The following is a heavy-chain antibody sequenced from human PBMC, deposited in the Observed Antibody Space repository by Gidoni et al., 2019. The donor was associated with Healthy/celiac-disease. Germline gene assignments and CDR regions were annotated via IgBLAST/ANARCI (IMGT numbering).Heavy chain of an antibody. CDR2: IRSSSSTI. D-gene: IGHD3-9*01. V-gene: IGHV3-48*02. Sequence: EVQLVESGGGLVQPGGSLRLSCAASGFTFSSYSLNWVRQAPGKGLEWVSYIRSSSSTIYYADSVKGRFTISRDNAKNSLYLQMNSLRDEDTAVYYCARHPKADYDILTGYYTSFDYWGQGTLVTVSS. CDR3: ARHPKADYDILTGYYTSFDY. CDR1: GFTFSSYS. J-gene: IGHJ4*02.